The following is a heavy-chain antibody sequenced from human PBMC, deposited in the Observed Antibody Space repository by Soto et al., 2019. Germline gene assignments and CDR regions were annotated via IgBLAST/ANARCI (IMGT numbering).Heavy chain of an antibody. D-gene: IGHD2-2*02. CDR1: GYSFTNHY. CDR2: INPNSGGT. CDR3: ARGKEIPDYWNFDL. Sequence: QVQLVQSGAEVKEPGASVKVSCKASGYSFTNHYMHWVRQAPGQGLEWMGWINPNSGGTKSAQPFQGSVTMTRDTSISTAYMELSSLRFDDTAVFYCARGKEIPDYWNFDLWGRGTLVTVSS. V-gene: IGHV1-2*02. J-gene: IGHJ2*01.